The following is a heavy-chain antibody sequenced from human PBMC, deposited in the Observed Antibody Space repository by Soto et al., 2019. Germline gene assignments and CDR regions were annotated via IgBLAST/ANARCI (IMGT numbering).Heavy chain of an antibody. V-gene: IGHV3-30*18. Sequence: PGGSLRLSCAASGFTFSSYGMHWVRQAPGKGLEWVAVISYDGSNKYYADSVKGRFTISRDNSKNTLYLQMNSLRAEDTAVYYCAKAGLYDSSGYYPYYFDYWGQGTLVTVSS. CDR3: AKAGLYDSSGYYPYYFDY. D-gene: IGHD3-22*01. J-gene: IGHJ4*02. CDR2: ISYDGSNK. CDR1: GFTFSSYG.